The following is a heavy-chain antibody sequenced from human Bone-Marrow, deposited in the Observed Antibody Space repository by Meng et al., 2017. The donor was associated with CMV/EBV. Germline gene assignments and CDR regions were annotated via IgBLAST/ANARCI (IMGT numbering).Heavy chain of an antibody. V-gene: IGHV3-21*04. J-gene: IGHJ4*02. CDR1: GFSLNTYS. CDR3: AKEGGIVVVPAEIDY. CDR2: ISSSSSYI. Sequence: GESLKISCAASGFSLNTYSLHWVRQAPGKGLEWVSSISSSSSYIYYADSVKGRFTISRDNAKNSLYLQMNSLRAEDTAVYYCAKEGGIVVVPAEIDYWGQGTLVTVSS. D-gene: IGHD2-2*01.